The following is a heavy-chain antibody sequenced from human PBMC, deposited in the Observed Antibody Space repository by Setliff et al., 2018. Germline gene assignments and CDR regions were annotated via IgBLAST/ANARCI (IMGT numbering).Heavy chain of an antibody. J-gene: IGHJ3*02. Sequence: SVKVSCKASGCTFSSYAISWVRQAPGQGLEWMGGIIPIFGTANYAQKFQGRVTITTDESTSTAYMELSSLRSEDTAVYYCARGGLVEQWLVANGAFDIWGQGTMVTVSS. D-gene: IGHD6-19*01. CDR1: GCTFSSYA. V-gene: IGHV1-69*05. CDR2: IIPIFGTA. CDR3: ARGGLVEQWLVANGAFDI.